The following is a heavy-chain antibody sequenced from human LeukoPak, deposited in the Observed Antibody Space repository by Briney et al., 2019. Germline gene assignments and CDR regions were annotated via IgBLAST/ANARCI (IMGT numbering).Heavy chain of an antibody. D-gene: IGHD3-10*01. CDR3: ESDGEYGTGSYYRGCFDY. CDR2: IHPRSGET. J-gene: IGHJ4*02. Sequence: GASVKVSCKASGYTFTSYNIGWVRQARGQGLEWMGWIHPRSGETNYAQKFQGRVTMTRDTSISTAYMDLSRLGSDDTAVYYCESDGEYGTGSYYRGCFDYWGQGILVTVSS. V-gene: IGHV1-2*02. CDR1: GYTFTSYN.